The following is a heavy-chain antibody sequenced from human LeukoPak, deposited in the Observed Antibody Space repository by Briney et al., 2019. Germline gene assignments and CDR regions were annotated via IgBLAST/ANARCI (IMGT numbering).Heavy chain of an antibody. CDR2: ISDSGTT. V-gene: IGHV4-39*01. CDR3: ARGGDWLFDY. J-gene: IGHJ4*02. CDR1: SGSISSRSYY. D-gene: IGHD2-21*02. Sequence: PSETLSLTCTVSSGSISSRSYYWGWIRQPPGKGLEWIGKISDSGTTYYSPSLRSRVTISIDMSKNQFSLKLSSVTATDTAVYYCARGGDWLFDYWGQGILVTVSS.